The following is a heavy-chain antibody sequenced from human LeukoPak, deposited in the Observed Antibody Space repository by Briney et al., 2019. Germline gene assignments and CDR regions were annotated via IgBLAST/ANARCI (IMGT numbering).Heavy chain of an antibody. J-gene: IGHJ4*02. D-gene: IGHD3-16*01. CDR1: GDTFRIYV. CDR3: AKDPSPCRTSYFYH. CDR2: ISGSGGRT. V-gene: IGHV3-23*01. Sequence: PGGSLRLSCAPSGDTFRIYVMSCVRQAPEKGLEWVSAISGSGGRTYYADSVKGRFSISRDNSKHTLYLQMNSLRAEHTALLFWAKDPSPCRTSYFYHWGQGTLVTVSS.